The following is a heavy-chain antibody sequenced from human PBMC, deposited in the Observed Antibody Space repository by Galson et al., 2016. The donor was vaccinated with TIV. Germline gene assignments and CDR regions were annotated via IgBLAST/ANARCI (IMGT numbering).Heavy chain of an antibody. J-gene: IGHJ1*01. CDR3: ASGYCSGAFCYWAATYYIDQ. CDR2: IFYSGST. CDR1: GGSITSSSYY. Sequence: LSLTCTVSGGSITSSSYYWGWIRQPPGKGLEWVGSIFYSGSTYFNPSLKRRVTISVDTSKNQFSMNLTSVTAADTAGYYCASGYCSGAFCYWAATYYIDQWGQGTLVTVSS. V-gene: IGHV4-39*01. D-gene: IGHD2-15*01.